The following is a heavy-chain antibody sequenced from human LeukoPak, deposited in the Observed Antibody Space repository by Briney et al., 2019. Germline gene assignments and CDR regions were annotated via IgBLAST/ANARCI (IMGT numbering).Heavy chain of an antibody. J-gene: IGHJ4*02. V-gene: IGHV3-48*04. CDR1: GFPFSIYS. CDR3: ARDSASPPVTFDY. CDR2: ITSSSSTL. Sequence: GGSLRLSCSASGFPFSIYSVNWVRQAPGKGPEWIAYITSSSSTLYYADSVNGRFTISRDNAKNSLYLQMNGLRVEDTAVYYCARDSASPPVTFDYWGLGTLVTVSS. D-gene: IGHD4-17*01.